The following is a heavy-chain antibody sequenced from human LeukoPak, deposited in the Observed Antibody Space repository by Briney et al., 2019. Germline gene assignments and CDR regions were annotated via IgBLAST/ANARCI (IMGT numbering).Heavy chain of an antibody. CDR2: IHYSGST. CDR3: ARAGVNYYDSGGPLDV. J-gene: IGHJ6*02. V-gene: IGHV4-31*03. Sequence: SETLSLTCTVSGGSITSGDFYWSWIRQHPGKGLEWIAYIHYSGSTYYNPSLKSRVTTSIDTSKNQFSLKVYFVTAADTAVYFCARAGVNYYDSGGPLDVWGQGTTVTVSS. CDR1: GGSITSGDFY. D-gene: IGHD3-22*01.